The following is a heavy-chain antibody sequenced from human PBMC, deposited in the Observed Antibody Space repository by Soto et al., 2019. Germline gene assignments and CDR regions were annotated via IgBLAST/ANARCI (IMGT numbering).Heavy chain of an antibody. CDR3: AKDRLITGTAFDY. D-gene: IGHD1-7*01. V-gene: IGHV3-30*18. CDR2: ISYDGSNK. Sequence: QVQLVESGGGVVQPGRSLRLSCAASGFTFSSYGMHWVRQAPGKGLEWVAVISYDGSNKYYADSVKGRFTISRDNSKNTLYLQMNSLRAEDTAVYYCAKDRLITGTAFDYWGQGTLVTVSS. J-gene: IGHJ4*02. CDR1: GFTFSSYG.